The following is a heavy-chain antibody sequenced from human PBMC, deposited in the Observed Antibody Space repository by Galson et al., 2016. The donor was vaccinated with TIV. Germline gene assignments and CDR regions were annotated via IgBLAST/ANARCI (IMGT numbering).Heavy chain of an antibody. CDR2: IIPLFRTT. D-gene: IGHD5-18*01. V-gene: IGHV1-69*13. Sequence: SVKVSCKASGGTFTSYAINWVRQAPGQGLKWMGGIIPLFRTTNYAQKFQGRVTITADESTNTAYMELNSLRSGDTAVYYCASDRNTAFDTYHYYYGMDVWGQGTTVTVSS. J-gene: IGHJ6*02. CDR1: GGTFTSYA. CDR3: ASDRNTAFDTYHYYYGMDV.